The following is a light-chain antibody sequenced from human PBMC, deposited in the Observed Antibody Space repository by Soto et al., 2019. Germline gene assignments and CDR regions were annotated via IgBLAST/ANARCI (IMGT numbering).Light chain of an antibody. Sequence: QSALTQPASVSGSPGQSITISCTGTSSDVGGYNYVSWYQQHPGKAPKLMIYDVSNRPSGVSNRFSGSKSVNTASLTISGLQSEYEADYYCRSYTSSSPYVFGTGTKLTVL. CDR2: DVS. V-gene: IGLV2-14*01. CDR3: RSYTSSSPYV. J-gene: IGLJ1*01. CDR1: SSDVGGYNY.